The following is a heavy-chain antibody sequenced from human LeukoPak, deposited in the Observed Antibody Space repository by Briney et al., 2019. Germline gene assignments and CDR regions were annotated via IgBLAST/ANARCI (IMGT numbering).Heavy chain of an antibody. CDR3: ARGWGSGWFDP. Sequence: ASVKVSCKASGYTFTSYDINWVRQATGQGPEWMGWMNPHSGTTGYAQKFQGRVTMTRNNSISTAYMELSSLRSEDTAVYYCARGWGSGWFDPWGQGTLVTVSS. V-gene: IGHV1-8*01. CDR1: GYTFTSYD. J-gene: IGHJ5*02. CDR2: MNPHSGTT. D-gene: IGHD7-27*01.